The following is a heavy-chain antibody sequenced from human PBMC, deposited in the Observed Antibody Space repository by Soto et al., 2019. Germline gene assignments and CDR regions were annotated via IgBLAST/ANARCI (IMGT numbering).Heavy chain of an antibody. CDR1: GYTFTSYA. D-gene: IGHD6-13*01. Sequence: ASVKVSCKASGYTFTSYAMHWVRQAPGQRLEWMGWINAGNGNTKYSQKFQGRVTITRDTSASTAYMELSSLRSEDTAVYYCAREQGPSQSPYSSSRRGIRYWGQGTLVTVSS. CDR2: INAGNGNT. V-gene: IGHV1-3*01. J-gene: IGHJ4*02. CDR3: AREQGPSQSPYSSSRRGIRY.